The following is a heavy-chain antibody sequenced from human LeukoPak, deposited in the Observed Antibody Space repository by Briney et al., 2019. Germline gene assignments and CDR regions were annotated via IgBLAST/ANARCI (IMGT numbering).Heavy chain of an antibody. CDR3: AKDGRSYGDYVKYFQH. CDR1: GFTFSSYG. Sequence: PGGSLRLSCAASGFTFSSYGMHWVRQAPGKGLEWVAFIRYDGSNKYYADSVKGRFTISRDNSKNTLYLQMNSLRAEDTAVYYCAKDGRSYGDYVKYFQHWGQGTLVTVSS. D-gene: IGHD4-17*01. V-gene: IGHV3-30*02. CDR2: IRYDGSNK. J-gene: IGHJ1*01.